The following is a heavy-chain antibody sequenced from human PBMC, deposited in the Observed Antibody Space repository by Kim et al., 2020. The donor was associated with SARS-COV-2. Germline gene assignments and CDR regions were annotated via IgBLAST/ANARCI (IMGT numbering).Heavy chain of an antibody. J-gene: IGHJ6*02. V-gene: IGHV4-31*03. D-gene: IGHD5-12*01. CDR3: ARVRLETVATKITFYMDV. CDR1: GGSIRGTSYY. Sequence: SETLSLTCSVSGGSIRGTSYYWTWIRQFPGKGLEWIGYISYTGSTSSNSSLKRRLTLSVDTSKSQFSLKLSSLTAADTAVYYCARVRLETVATKITFYMDVWGPGTTVTVSS. CDR2: ISYTGST.